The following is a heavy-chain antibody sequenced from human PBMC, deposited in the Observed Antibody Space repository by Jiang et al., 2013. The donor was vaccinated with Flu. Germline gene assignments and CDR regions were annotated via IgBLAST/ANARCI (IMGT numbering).Heavy chain of an antibody. D-gene: IGHD3-22*01. CDR2: IYWNDDK. J-gene: IGHJ4*02. V-gene: IGHV2-5*01. CDR3: AHRPNYYDSSGYYYYYFDY. CDR1: GFSLSTSGVG. Sequence: KPTQTLTLTCTFSGFSLSTSGVGVGWIRQPPGKALEWLALIYWNDDKRYSPSLKSRLTITKDTSKNQVVLTMTNMDPVDTATYYCAHRPNYYDSSGYYYYYFDYWGQGTLVTVSS.